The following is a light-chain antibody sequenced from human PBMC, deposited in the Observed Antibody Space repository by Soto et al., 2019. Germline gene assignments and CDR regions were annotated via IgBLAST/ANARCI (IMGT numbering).Light chain of an antibody. CDR1: SSDVGGYNY. V-gene: IGLV2-11*01. CDR2: DVS. CDR3: GSYVGRNTYV. J-gene: IGLJ1*01. Sequence: QSVLTQPRSASGSPGQSITISCTGTSSDVGGYNYVSWYQQHPAKAPKLIIFDVSKRPSGVPNRFSGSKSGNTASLTIYGIRAEDEADYYCGSYVGRNTYVFGAGTKVTVL.